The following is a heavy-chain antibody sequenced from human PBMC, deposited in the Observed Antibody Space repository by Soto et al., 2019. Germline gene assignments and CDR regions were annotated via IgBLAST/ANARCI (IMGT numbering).Heavy chain of an antibody. D-gene: IGHD5-18*01. J-gene: IGHJ6*02. Sequence: PGGSLRLSCAASGFTFSSYGMHWVRQAQGKGLEWVAVISYDGSNKYYADSVKGRFTISRDNSKNTLYLQMNSLRAEDAAVYYCAKDRQLWYYYYYYGMDVWGQGTTVTVYS. CDR1: GFTFSSYG. CDR3: AKDRQLWYYYYYYGMDV. CDR2: ISYDGSNK. V-gene: IGHV3-30*18.